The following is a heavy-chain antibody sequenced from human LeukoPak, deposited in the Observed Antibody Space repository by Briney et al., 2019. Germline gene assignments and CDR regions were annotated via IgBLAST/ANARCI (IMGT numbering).Heavy chain of an antibody. V-gene: IGHV3-48*03. CDR2: ISSSGSTI. CDR3: AREGPVYYYGMDV. Sequence: PGGSLRLSCAASGFTFSSYEMNWVRQAPGKGLEWVSYISSSGSTIYYADSVQGRFTISRDNAKNSLYLQMNSLRAEDTAVYYCAREGPVYYYGMDVWGQGTTVTVSS. CDR1: GFTFSSYE. J-gene: IGHJ6*02.